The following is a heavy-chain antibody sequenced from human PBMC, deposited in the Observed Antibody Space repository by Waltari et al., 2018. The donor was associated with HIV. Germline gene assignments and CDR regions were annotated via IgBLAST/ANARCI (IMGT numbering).Heavy chain of an antibody. V-gene: IGHV3-33*01. Sequence: QVQLVESGGGVVQPGRSLGLSWSASGFPFSSYGMHWVRQAPGKGLEWVAVIWYDGSNKYYADSVKGRFIISRDNSENKLYLEMNSLRVEDTAVYYCARRDGYNLVDFWGQGTLVTVSS. CDR3: ARRDGYNLVDF. CDR1: GFPFSSYG. D-gene: IGHD5-12*01. CDR2: IWYDGSNK. J-gene: IGHJ4*02.